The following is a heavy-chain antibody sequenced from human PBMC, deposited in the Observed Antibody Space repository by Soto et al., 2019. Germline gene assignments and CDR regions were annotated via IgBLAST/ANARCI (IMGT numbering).Heavy chain of an antibody. CDR2: IIPTFGST. Sequence: GASVNVSCKASGGTFSNYGISWVRRAPGQGLEWLGGIIPTFGSTKYAQKFQGRVTITADESTSTAYMELSSLRSEGTAMYYCARGRLIYYYDSSGYYYDVDIWGQGTMVTVSS. J-gene: IGHJ3*02. CDR3: ARGRLIYYYDSSGYYYDVDI. V-gene: IGHV1-69*13. CDR1: GGTFSNYG. D-gene: IGHD3-22*01.